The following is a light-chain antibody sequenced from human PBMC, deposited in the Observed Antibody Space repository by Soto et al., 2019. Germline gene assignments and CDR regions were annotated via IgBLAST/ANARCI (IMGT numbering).Light chain of an antibody. J-gene: IGLJ2*01. CDR1: SSNIGSNT. CDR3: AAWDDSLNGVV. Sequence: QSVLTQPPSASGTPGQRVTISCSGSSSNIGSNTVNWYQQLPGTAPKLLIYSNNQRPSGVXXRFSGSKSGTSASLAISGLQSEDEADYYCAAWDDSLNGVVFGGGTKLTVL. V-gene: IGLV1-44*01. CDR2: SNN.